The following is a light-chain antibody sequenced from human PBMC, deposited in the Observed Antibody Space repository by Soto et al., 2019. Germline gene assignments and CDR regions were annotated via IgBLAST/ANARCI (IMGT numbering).Light chain of an antibody. CDR1: SSDVGGYNY. CDR3: SSYTSTSTVV. J-gene: IGLJ2*01. V-gene: IGLV2-14*01. Sequence: QSALTQPASVSGSPGQSITISCTGTSSDVGGYNYVSWYQQHPGEAPKLMISEVTNRPSGVSNRFSGSKSGNTASLTISGLQAEDEADYYCSSYTSTSTVVFGGGTKVTVL. CDR2: EVT.